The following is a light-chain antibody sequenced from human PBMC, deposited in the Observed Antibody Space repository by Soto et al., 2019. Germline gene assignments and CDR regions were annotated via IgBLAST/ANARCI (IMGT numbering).Light chain of an antibody. CDR3: QAFWV. CDR2: RNN. V-gene: IGLV1-40*01. J-gene: IGLJ2*01. Sequence: QSVLTQPPSVSGAPGQRVTISCTGSNSNIGAGFDVHWYQQFPGTAPKLLIYRNNQRPSGVPDRFSGSKSGTSASLAITGLRAEDEADYYCQAFWVFGGGTKVTVL. CDR1: NSNIGAGFD.